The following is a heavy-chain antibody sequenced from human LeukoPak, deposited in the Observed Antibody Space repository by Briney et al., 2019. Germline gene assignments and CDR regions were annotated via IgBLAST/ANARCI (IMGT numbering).Heavy chain of an antibody. J-gene: IGHJ6*02. D-gene: IGHD3-10*01. CDR2: IGGVSESF. V-gene: IGHV3-23*01. CDR1: GFIFSNFA. CDR3: ARRWLGDPYGMDV. Sequence: TGGSLRLSCAASGFIFSNFAMTWVRQAPGKGLEWVSIIGGVSESFYYADSVKGRFTVSRDNSKDTLYLQINNLRDEDTAVYYCARRWLGDPYGMDVWGQGTTVSVFS.